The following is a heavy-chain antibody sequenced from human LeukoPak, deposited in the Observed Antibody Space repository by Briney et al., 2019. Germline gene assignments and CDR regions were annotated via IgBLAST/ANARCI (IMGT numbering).Heavy chain of an antibody. CDR2: INPNSGGT. J-gene: IGHJ4*02. Sequence: GASVKVSCKASGYTFTGYYMHWVRQAPGQGLEWMGWINPNSGGTNYAQKFQGRVTMTRDTSISTAYMELSRLRSDDTAVYYCARDWGYRVGAGGYFDYWGQGTLVTVSS. CDR3: ARDWGYRVGAGGYFDY. V-gene: IGHV1-2*02. D-gene: IGHD1-26*01. CDR1: GYTFTGYY.